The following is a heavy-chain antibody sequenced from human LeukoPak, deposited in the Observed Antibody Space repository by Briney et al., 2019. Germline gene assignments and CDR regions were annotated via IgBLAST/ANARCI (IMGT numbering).Heavy chain of an antibody. CDR2: INHSGST. Sequence: SETLSLTCAVYGGSFSGYYWSWIRQPPGKGLEWIGEINHSGSTNYNPSLKSRVTISVDTSKNQFSLKLSSVTAADTAVYYCAREGAAMAYYYYYYMDVWGKGTTVTISS. CDR3: AREGAAMAYYYYYYMDV. D-gene: IGHD2-2*01. V-gene: IGHV4-34*01. J-gene: IGHJ6*03. CDR1: GGSFSGYY.